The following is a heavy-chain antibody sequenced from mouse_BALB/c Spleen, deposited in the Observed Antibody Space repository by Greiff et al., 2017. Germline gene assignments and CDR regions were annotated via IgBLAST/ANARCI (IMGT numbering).Heavy chain of an antibody. J-gene: IGHJ4*01. CDR3: AREEDYDDAMDY. Sequence: EVQLQQSGPDLVTPSQSLSLTCTVTGYSITSGYSWHWIRQFPQNQLEWMGYIHYSGSTNYNPSLKSRISITRDTSNNQFFLQLNSVTTEDTATYDCAREEDYDDAMDYWGQGTSVTVAS. V-gene: IGHV3-1*02. CDR2: IHYSGST. D-gene: IGHD2-4*01. CDR1: GYSITSGYS.